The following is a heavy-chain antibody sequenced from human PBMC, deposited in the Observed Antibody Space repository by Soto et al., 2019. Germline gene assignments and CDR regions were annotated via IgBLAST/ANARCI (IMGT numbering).Heavy chain of an antibody. Sequence: GGSLRLSCAASGFTFSSYSIYWVRQAPGKGLEWVSGISGSGSGTYYADSVKGRFTISRDNSKNTLYLQMNSLRAEDTAVYYCAKGKVVPAATPFDPWGQGTLVTVSS. CDR1: GFTFSSYS. J-gene: IGHJ5*02. V-gene: IGHV3-23*01. D-gene: IGHD2-2*02. CDR3: AKGKVVPAATPFDP. CDR2: ISGSGSGT.